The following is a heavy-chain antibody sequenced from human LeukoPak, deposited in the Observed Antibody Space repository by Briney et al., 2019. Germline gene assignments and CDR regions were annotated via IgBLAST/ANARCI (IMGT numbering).Heavy chain of an antibody. Sequence: GGSLRLSCAGSGFIFSNYAMSWVRQAPGKGLEWVSVIYSGGRTYHADSVKGRFTISRDNSKNTLYLQMNSLRAEDTAVYYCARAGPNDWYFDLWGRGTLVTVSS. V-gene: IGHV3-53*01. J-gene: IGHJ2*01. CDR1: GFIFSNYA. CDR2: IYSGGRT. D-gene: IGHD3-16*01. CDR3: ARAGPNDWYFDL.